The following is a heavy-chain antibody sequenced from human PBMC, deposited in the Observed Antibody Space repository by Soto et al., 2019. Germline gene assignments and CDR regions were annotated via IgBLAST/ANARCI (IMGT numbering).Heavy chain of an antibody. J-gene: IGHJ6*02. CDR3: ARVVVPAALYYYYYYYGMDV. CDR1: GFTFSSYW. CDR2: INSDGSST. V-gene: IGHV3-74*01. D-gene: IGHD2-2*01. Sequence: EVQLVESGGGLVQPGGSLRLSCVASGFTFSSYWMHWVRQAPGKGLVWVSRINSDGSSTSYADSVKGRFTISRDNAKNTLYLPMNRLRAEDTAVYYYARVVVPAALYYYYYYYGMDVWGQGTTVTVSS.